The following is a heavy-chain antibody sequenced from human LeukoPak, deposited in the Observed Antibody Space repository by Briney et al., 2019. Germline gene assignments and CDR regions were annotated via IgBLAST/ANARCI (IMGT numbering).Heavy chain of an antibody. CDR1: GYTFTSYD. CDR2: MNPNSGNT. V-gene: IGHV1-8*01. J-gene: IGHJ4*02. CDR3: ARGQRRNTAMAPH. D-gene: IGHD5-18*01. Sequence: GASVKVSCKASGYTFTSYDINWVRQATGQGLEWMGWMNPNSGNTGYAQKFQGRVTMTRNTSISTAYMELSSMRSEDTAVYYCARGQRRNTAMAPHWGQGTLVTVSS.